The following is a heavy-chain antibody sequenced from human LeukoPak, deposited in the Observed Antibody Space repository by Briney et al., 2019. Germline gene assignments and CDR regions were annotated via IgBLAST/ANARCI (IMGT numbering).Heavy chain of an antibody. V-gene: IGHV3-33*01. CDR1: GFNFGAYG. CDR2: IWNDGSNS. J-gene: IGHJ5*02. CDR3: ARGDPHADL. Sequence: PGGSLRLSCAASGFNFGAYGMHWVRQAAGKGPEWVAIIWNDGSNSYYAESVEGRFRISRDNSKRALFLQMSSLRAEDTAVYYCARGDPHADLWGQGTLVTVSS.